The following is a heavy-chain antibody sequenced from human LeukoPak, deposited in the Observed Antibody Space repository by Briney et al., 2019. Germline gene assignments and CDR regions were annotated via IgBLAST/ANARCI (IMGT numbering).Heavy chain of an antibody. D-gene: IGHD3-3*01. CDR1: GYTFTSYG. V-gene: IGHV1-18*01. CDR3: ARDPTYYDFWSADPYYFDY. CDR2: LSAYNGNT. J-gene: IGHJ4*02. Sequence: ASVQVSCKACGYTFTSYGISWMRQAPGQGLEWMGWLSAYNGNTNYAQKLQGRVTMTTDTSTSTAYMELRSLTSDDTAVYYCARDPTYYDFWSADPYYFDYWGQGTLVTVSS.